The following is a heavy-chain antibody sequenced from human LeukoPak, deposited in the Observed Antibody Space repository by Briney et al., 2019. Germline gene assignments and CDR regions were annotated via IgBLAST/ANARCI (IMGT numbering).Heavy chain of an antibody. CDR3: ARGTYYDFWAPFDY. V-gene: IGHV4-30-4*08. CDR1: GGSISSGDYY. D-gene: IGHD3-3*01. J-gene: IGHJ4*02. CDR2: IYYSGST. Sequence: SQTLSLTCTVSGGSISSGDYYWSWIRQPPGTGLGWIGYIYYSGSTYYNPSLKSRVTISVDTSKNQFSLKLSSVTAADTAVYYCARGTYYDFWAPFDYWGQGTLVTVSS.